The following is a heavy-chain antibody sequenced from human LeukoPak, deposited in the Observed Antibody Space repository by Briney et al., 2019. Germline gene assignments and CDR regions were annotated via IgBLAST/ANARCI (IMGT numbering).Heavy chain of an antibody. Sequence: GASVKVSCKASGYAFTSYYMHWVRQAPGQGLEWMGIINPSGGSTSYAQKFQGRVTMTRDTSTSTVYMELSSLRSEDTAVYYCARDREEQQLVNWFDPWGQGTLVTVSS. V-gene: IGHV1-46*01. D-gene: IGHD6-13*01. CDR3: ARDREEQQLVNWFDP. CDR1: GYAFTSYY. CDR2: INPSGGST. J-gene: IGHJ5*02.